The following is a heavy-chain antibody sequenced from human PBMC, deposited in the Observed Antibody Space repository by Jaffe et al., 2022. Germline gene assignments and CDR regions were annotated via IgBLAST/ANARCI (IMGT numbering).Heavy chain of an antibody. D-gene: IGHD3-3*01. V-gene: IGHV4-59*01. CDR2: IYYSGST. J-gene: IGHJ5*02. CDR1: GGSISSYY. Sequence: QVQLQESGPGLVKPSETLSLTCTVSGGSISSYYWSWIRQPPGKGLEWIGYIYYSGSTNYNPSLKSRVTISVDTSKNQFSLKLSSVTAADTAVYYCARAATYYDFWSGYYTGNWFDPWGQGTLVTVSS. CDR3: ARAATYYDFWSGYYTGNWFDP.